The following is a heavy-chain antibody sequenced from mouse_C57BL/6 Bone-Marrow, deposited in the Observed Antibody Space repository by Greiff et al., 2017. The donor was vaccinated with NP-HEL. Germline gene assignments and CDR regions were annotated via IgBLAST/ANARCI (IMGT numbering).Heavy chain of an antibody. CDR1: GFTFSSYA. Sequence: EVKLMESGGGLVKPGGSLKLSCAASGFTFSSYAMSWVRQTPEKRLEWVATISAGGSYTYYPDNVKGRFTISRDNAKNNLYLQMSHLKSEDTAMYSCARDRIRCAYYCAMDYWGQGTSVTVSS. CDR3: ARDRIRCAYYCAMDY. CDR2: ISAGGSYT. J-gene: IGHJ4*01. D-gene: IGHD2-12*01. V-gene: IGHV5-4*01.